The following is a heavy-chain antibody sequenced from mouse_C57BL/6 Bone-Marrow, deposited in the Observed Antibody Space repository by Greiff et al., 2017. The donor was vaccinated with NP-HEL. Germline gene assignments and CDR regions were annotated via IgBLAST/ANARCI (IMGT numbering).Heavy chain of an antibody. CDR2: IHPNSGST. D-gene: IGHD2-12*01. J-gene: IGHJ4*01. CDR3: ASLRRYYAMYY. V-gene: IGHV1-64*01. CDR1: GYTFTSYW. Sequence: VQLQQPGAELVKPGASVKLSCKASGYTFTSYWMHWVKQRPGQGLEWIGMIHPNSGSTNYNEKFKSKATLTVDKSSSTAYMQLSSLTSEDSAVYYCASLRRYYAMYYWGQGTSVTVSS.